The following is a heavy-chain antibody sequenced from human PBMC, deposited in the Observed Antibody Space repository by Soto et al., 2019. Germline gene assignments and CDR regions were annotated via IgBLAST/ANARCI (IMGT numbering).Heavy chain of an antibody. D-gene: IGHD2-2*01. J-gene: IGHJ5*02. CDR1: GGSISSYY. V-gene: IGHV4-59*01. Sequence: SETLSLTCTVSGGSISSYYWSWIRQPPGKGLEWIGYIYYSGSTNYNPSLKSRVTISVDTSKNQFSLKLSSVTAADTAVYYCARDRGYCSSTSCHNWFDPWGQGTLVTVSS. CDR2: IYYSGST. CDR3: ARDRGYCSSTSCHNWFDP.